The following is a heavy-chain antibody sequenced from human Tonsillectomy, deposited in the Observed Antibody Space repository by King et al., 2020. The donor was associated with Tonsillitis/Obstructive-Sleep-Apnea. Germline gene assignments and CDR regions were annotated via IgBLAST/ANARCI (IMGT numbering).Heavy chain of an antibody. CDR3: ARGVPDNSDDYGSWFDP. Sequence: QLVQSGAEVKKPGASVKVSCKASGYTFTTYFMHWVRQAPGQGLEWMGIVNPSGGSTIYAQKFQGRVTMTRDTSTSTVYMELSSLRSEDTAVYYCARGVPDNSDDYGSWFDPWGQGTLVTVSS. D-gene: IGHD3-22*01. CDR2: VNPSGGST. J-gene: IGHJ5*02. CDR1: GYTFTTYF. V-gene: IGHV1-46*01.